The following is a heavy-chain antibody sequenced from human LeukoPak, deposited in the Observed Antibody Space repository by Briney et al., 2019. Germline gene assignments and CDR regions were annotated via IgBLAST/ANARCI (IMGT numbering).Heavy chain of an antibody. Sequence: SETLSLTCTVSGGSISDDSWTWIRQPPGKGLDWIGSIFDIGSITYNPSLRSRLTISVETSKNQISLKLSSVTAADTAVYFCARAASGDRYSGYAKDRYSFDRWGQGTLVTVSS. CDR2: IFDIGSI. CDR3: ARAASGDRYSGYAKDRYSFDR. CDR1: GGSISDDS. V-gene: IGHV4-59*01. D-gene: IGHD5-12*01. J-gene: IGHJ4*02.